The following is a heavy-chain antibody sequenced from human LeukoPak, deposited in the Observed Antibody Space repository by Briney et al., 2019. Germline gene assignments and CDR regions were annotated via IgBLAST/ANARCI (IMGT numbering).Heavy chain of an antibody. V-gene: IGHV3-21*01. CDR3: ARDLTAADNYYYYGMDV. CDR1: GFTFSSYS. Sequence: PGGSLRLSCAASGFTFSSYSMNWVRQAPGKELEWVPSISSSSSYIYYADSVKGRFTISRDNAKNLLYLQMNSLRAEDTAVYYCARDLTAADNYYYYGMDVWGQGTTVTVSS. CDR2: ISSSSSYI. D-gene: IGHD6-13*01. J-gene: IGHJ6*02.